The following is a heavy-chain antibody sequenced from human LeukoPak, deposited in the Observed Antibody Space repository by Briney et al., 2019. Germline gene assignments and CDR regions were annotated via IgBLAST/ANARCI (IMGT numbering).Heavy chain of an antibody. CDR3: ARGLSYGGNSGKLDY. V-gene: IGHV4-39*01. D-gene: IGHD4-23*01. CDR2: FYYSGST. Sequence: SSETLSLTCTVSGGSISSGTYYWGWIRQPPGKGLEWFGSFYYSGSTYYNPSLKSRVTVSVDTSKNQFSPKLSSVTAADTAVYYCARGLSYGGNSGKLDYWGQGTLVTVSS. J-gene: IGHJ4*02. CDR1: GGSISSGTYY.